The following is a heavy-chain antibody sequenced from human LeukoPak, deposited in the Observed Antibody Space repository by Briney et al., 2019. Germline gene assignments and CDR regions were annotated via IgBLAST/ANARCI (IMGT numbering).Heavy chain of an antibody. CDR2: INPTSGYT. CDR3: EGNAYGDQTSSDV. Sequence: GGSLRLSCGLPRATLRVALASYLRQAPGKGLEWLSYINPTSGYTPYADSVRGRFTISRDNAKNSLYLQMNSLRRGDTTVFHCEGNAYGDQTSSDVWGQGTTVTVSS. V-gene: IGHV3-11*03. D-gene: IGHD4-17*01. CDR1: RATLRVAL. J-gene: IGHJ6*02.